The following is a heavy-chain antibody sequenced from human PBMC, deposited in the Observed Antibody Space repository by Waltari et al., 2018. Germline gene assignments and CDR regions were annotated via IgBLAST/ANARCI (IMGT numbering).Heavy chain of an antibody. D-gene: IGHD4-17*01. Sequence: QVHLVQSGAEVKKPGASVQVSCKASGYTFTGYYIQRVGRAPGQGLEWMGRINPNSGDTNYAQKFQGRVTLTRDTSINTAYMELSSLKSGDTAVYYCARDLGSDYGNRDYWGQGTLVTVPS. CDR3: ARDLGSDYGNRDY. V-gene: IGHV1-2*06. J-gene: IGHJ4*02. CDR1: GYTFTGYY. CDR2: INPNSGDT.